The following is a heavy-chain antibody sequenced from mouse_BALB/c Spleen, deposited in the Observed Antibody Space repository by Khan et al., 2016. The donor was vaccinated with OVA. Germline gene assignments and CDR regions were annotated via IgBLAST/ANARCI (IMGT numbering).Heavy chain of an antibody. CDR1: GYTFTSYT. D-gene: IGHD2-14*01. V-gene: IGHV1-4*01. CDR2: INPSNGYP. Sequence: QVQLKQSGAELARPGASVKMSCKASGYTFTSYTIHWIKLRPGQGLEWIGYINPSNGYPNYNQKFKDKATFTAAKSSTTAYMQMSSLTSDDSAVYNCVRVGAYYRNDGWFAYGGQGTLVTVSA. CDR3: VRVGAYYRNDGWFAY. J-gene: IGHJ3*01.